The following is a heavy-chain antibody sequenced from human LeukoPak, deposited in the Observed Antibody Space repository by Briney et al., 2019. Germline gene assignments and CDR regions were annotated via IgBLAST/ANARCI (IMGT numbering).Heavy chain of an antibody. CDR2: IYYSGST. CDR1: GGSIRSYY. D-gene: IGHD4-17*01. Sequence: PSETLSLTCTVSGGSIRSYYWSWVRQPPGKGLEWIGYIYYSGSTNYNTSLTGRVTISVDTSKNQFSLKLSSVTAADTAVYYCAREGSSHDYGDYVDAFDIWGQGTMVTVSS. V-gene: IGHV4-59*01. J-gene: IGHJ3*02. CDR3: AREGSSHDYGDYVDAFDI.